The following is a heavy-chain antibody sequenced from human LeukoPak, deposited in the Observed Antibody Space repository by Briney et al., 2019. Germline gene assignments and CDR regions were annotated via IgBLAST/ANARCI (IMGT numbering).Heavy chain of an antibody. J-gene: IGHJ5*02. CDR3: ARSPGARVVVRFFDP. CDR2: INPHSGAT. D-gene: IGHD3-16*02. V-gene: IGHV1-2*04. Sequence: ASVKVSCKTSGYTFTGYYIHWVRQAPGKGLEWMGWINPHSGATKYAQKFQGWVTMTRDTSISTAYMELSRLKSDDTAVYYCARSPGARVVVRFFDPWGQGTLVTVSS. CDR1: GYTFTGYY.